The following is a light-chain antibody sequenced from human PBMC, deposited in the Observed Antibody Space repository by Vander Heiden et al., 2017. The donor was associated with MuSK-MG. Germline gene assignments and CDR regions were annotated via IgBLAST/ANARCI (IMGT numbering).Light chain of an antibody. V-gene: IGKV1-39*01. CDR1: QSISSY. CDR2: AAS. Sequence: DIQMTQSPSSLSASVGDRVTITCRASQSISSYLNWYQQKPGKAPKLLIYAASSLQSGVPSRFSGSASGTDFTLTISILHPEDFATYYCQRSDSTPYTFGQGTKLEIK. J-gene: IGKJ2*01. CDR3: QRSDSTPYT.